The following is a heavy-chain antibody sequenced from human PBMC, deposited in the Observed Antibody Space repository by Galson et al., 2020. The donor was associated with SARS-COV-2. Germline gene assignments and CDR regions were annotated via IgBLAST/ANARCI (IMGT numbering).Heavy chain of an antibody. J-gene: IGHJ4*02. CDR1: GFTFSSYS. CDR2: ISSSSSYI. D-gene: IGHD6-19*01. Sequence: GGSLRLSCAASGFTFSSYSMNWVRQAPGKGLEWVSSISSSSSYIYYADSVKGRFTISRDNAKNSLYLQMNSLRAEDTAVYYCARATWSSGWYGVGWYFDYWGQGTLVTVSS. V-gene: IGHV3-21*01. CDR3: ARATWSSGWYGVGWYFDY.